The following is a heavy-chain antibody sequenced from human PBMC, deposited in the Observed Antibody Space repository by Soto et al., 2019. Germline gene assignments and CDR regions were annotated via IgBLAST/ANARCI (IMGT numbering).Heavy chain of an antibody. D-gene: IGHD3-22*01. CDR2: IKPDGSEK. J-gene: IGHJ3*02. CDR3: ARGDYYDTSGPFSDAFDI. V-gene: IGHV3-7*04. CDR1: GFTFNTYW. Sequence: GGSLRLSCAASGFTFNTYWMSWVRQAPGKGLGWVANIKPDGSEKWYVDSVKGRFTVSRDNAKNSLYLQMNSLRAEDTTVYFCARGDYYDTSGPFSDAFDIWGQGTMVTVS.